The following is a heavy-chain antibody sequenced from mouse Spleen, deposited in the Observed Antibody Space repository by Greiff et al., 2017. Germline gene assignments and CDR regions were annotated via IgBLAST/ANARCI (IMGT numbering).Heavy chain of an antibody. Sequence: QVQLQQSGAELARPGASVKMSCKASGYTFTSYTMHWVKQRPGQGLEWIGYINPSSGYTKYNQKFKDKATLTADKSSSTAYMQLSSLTSEDSAVYYCARVGYDGYFYVWGAGTTVTVSS. D-gene: IGHD2-14*01. J-gene: IGHJ1*01. CDR2: INPSSGYT. CDR3: ARVGYDGYFYV. V-gene: IGHV1-4*01. CDR1: GYTFTSYT.